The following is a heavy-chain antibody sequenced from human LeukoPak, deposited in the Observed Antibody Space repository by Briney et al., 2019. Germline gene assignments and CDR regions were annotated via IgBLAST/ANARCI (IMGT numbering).Heavy chain of an antibody. D-gene: IGHD4-11*01. CDR1: GFTFSSYA. CDR2: ISYDGSNK. CDR3: ASPPDYSNYPLDYYYYMDV. J-gene: IGHJ6*03. Sequence: PGRSLRLSCAASGFTFSSYAMHWVRQAPGKGLEWVAVISYDGSNKYYADSVKGRFTISRDNSKNMLYLQMNSLRAEDTAVYYCASPPDYSNYPLDYYYYMDVWGKGTTVTVSS. V-gene: IGHV3-30*04.